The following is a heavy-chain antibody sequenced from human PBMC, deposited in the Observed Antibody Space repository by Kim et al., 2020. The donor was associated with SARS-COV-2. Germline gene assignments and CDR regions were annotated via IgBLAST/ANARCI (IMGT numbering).Heavy chain of an antibody. CDR1: GGSFSGYY. CDR2: INHSGST. Sequence: SETLSLTCAVYGGSFSGYYWSWIRQPPGKGLEWIGEINHSGSTNYNPSLKSRVTISVDTSKNQFSLKLSSVTAADTAVYYCARGRYYYDSSGYYSRNFDYWGQGTLVTVSS. V-gene: IGHV4-34*01. J-gene: IGHJ4*02. D-gene: IGHD3-22*01. CDR3: ARGRYYYDSSGYYSRNFDY.